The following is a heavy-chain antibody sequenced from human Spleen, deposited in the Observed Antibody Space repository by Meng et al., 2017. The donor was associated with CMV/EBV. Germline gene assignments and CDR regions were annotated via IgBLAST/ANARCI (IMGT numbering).Heavy chain of an antibody. CDR1: GYSFTSYG. Sequence: ASVKVSCKASGYSFTSYGISWVRQAPGQGLEWMGWISAYNGNTNYAQKLQGRVTMTTDTSTSTAYMELRSLRSDDTAVYYCAREAYSNYRGGGAWVFSQMGYDYYYGMDVWSQGTTVTVSS. V-gene: IGHV1-18*01. CDR2: ISAYNGNT. D-gene: IGHD4-11*01. J-gene: IGHJ6*02. CDR3: AREAYSNYRGGGAWVFSQMGYDYYYGMDV.